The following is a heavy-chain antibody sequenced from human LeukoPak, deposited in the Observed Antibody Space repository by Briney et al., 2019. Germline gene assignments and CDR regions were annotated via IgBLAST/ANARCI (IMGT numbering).Heavy chain of an antibody. CDR3: AGDKTTGGWYEFDY. Sequence: VGSLRLSCAASGCTFSSYGMHWVREAPGKGLGWVAFIRDDGSNKYYADSVKGRFTISRDTSKDTVSLQMNSLRAEDTAVYYCAGDKTTGGWYEFDYWGQGTLANVSS. D-gene: IGHD6-19*01. CDR1: GCTFSSYG. V-gene: IGHV3-30*02. CDR2: IRDDGSNK. J-gene: IGHJ4*02.